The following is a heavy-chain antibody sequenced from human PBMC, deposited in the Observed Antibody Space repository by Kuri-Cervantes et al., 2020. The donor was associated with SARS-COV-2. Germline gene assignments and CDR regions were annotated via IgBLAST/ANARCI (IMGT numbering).Heavy chain of an antibody. Sequence: ASVKVSCKTSGYTITNFFMHWVRQAPGQGLEWMGLITPNGDLTLYAQNFQGRFTVTRDTSTRTVFMELSSLRSEDTAVYYCATPRYCSGGSCYGLFDYWGQGTLVTVSS. V-gene: IGHV1-46*01. CDR3: ATPRYCSGGSCYGLFDY. CDR1: GYTITNFF. D-gene: IGHD2-15*01. J-gene: IGHJ4*02. CDR2: ITPNGDLT.